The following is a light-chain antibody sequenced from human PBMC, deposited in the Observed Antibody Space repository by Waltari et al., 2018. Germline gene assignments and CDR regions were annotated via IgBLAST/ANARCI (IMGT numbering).Light chain of an antibody. J-gene: IGLJ1*01. CDR2: EVS. Sequence: SVSGSPGQSITISCTGTSSDVGGYNYVSWYQQHPGKAPKLMIYEVSNRPSGVSNRFSGSKSGNTASLTISGLQAEDEADYYCSSYTSSSTLAYVFGTGTKVTVL. CDR3: SSYTSSSTLAYV. CDR1: SSDVGGYNY. V-gene: IGLV2-14*01.